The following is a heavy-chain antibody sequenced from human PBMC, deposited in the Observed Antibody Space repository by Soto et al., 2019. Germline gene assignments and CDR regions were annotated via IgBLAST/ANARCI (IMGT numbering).Heavy chain of an antibody. D-gene: IGHD5-12*01. V-gene: IGHV6-1*01. CDR2: TYYRSKWYN. CDR3: AREPRRRGLGYSGYDYFDY. CDR1: GDSVSSNSAA. J-gene: IGHJ4*02. Sequence: PSQTLSLTCAISGDSVSSNSAAWNWIRQSPSRGLEWLGRTYYRSKWYNDYAVSVKSRITINPDTSKNQFSLQLNSVTPEDTAVDYCAREPRRRGLGYSGYDYFDYWGQGTLVTVAS.